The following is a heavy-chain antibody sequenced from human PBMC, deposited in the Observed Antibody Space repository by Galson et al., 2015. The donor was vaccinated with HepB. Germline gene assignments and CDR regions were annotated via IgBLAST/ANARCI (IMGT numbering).Heavy chain of an antibody. CDR3: ARTEYYYYGMDV. CDR1: GYTFTSYA. J-gene: IGHJ6*02. D-gene: IGHD1-14*01. Sequence: SVKVSCKASGYTFTSYAMHWVRQAPGQRLEWMGWINAGNGNTQYSQKFQGRVTLTRDTSASTAYMELGSLRSEDTAVYYCARTEYYYYGMDVWGQGTTATVSS. V-gene: IGHV1-3*01. CDR2: INAGNGNT.